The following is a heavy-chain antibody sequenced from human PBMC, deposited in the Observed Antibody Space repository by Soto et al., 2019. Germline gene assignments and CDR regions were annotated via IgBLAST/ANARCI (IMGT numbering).Heavy chain of an antibody. CDR1: GDSVSSNSAA. V-gene: IGHV6-1*01. CDR3: ARTVGWLDP. J-gene: IGHJ5*02. CDR2: TYYRSKWYK. Sequence: QTLSLTCAMSGDSVSSNSAAWNWIWQSPSRGLEVLGRTYYRSKWYKEYEESVRSRITINPDTSKNQFSLHLNSVSPEDTALYYCARTVGWLDPWGQGILVTVS. D-gene: IGHD2-15*01.